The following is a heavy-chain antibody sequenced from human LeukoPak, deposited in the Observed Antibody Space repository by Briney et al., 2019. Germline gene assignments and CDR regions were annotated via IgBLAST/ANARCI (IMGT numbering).Heavy chain of an antibody. CDR1: GGSISSYY. D-gene: IGHD3-22*01. CDR2: IYYSGST. V-gene: IGHV4-59*08. J-gene: IGHJ6*03. CDR3: ARHYYDSSGYYYYYYMDV. Sequence: SEPLSLTCTVSGGSISSYYWSWIRQPPGKGLEWIGYIYYSGSTNYNPSLKSRVTISVDTSKNQFSLKLSSVTAADTAVYSCARHYYDSSGYYYYYYMDVWGKGTTVTVSS.